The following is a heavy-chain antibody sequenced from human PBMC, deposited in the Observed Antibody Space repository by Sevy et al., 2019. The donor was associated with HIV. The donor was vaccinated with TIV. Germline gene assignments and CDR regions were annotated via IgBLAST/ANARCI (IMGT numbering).Heavy chain of an antibody. V-gene: IGHV3-9*01. CDR2: ITWNSDTI. CDR3: AKDIVVVPATSSGYFDL. CDR1: GFIFDDYV. J-gene: IGHJ2*01. Sequence: GGSLRLSCAASGFIFDDYVMHWVRQAPGKGLEWVSGITWNSDTIGYADSVKGRFTISRDNAKNSLYLQMNSLRLEDSALYYCAKDIVVVPATSSGYFDLWGRGTLVTVSS. D-gene: IGHD2-2*01.